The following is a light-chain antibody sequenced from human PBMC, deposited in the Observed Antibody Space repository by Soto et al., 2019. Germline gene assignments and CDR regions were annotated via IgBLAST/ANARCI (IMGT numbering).Light chain of an antibody. CDR2: KAS. CDR1: QSISSW. Sequence: DSHMTHSPSTLSASVGDRVTITCRASQSISSWLAWYQQKPGKAPKLLIYKASSLESGVPSRFSGSGSGTEFTLTISSLQPDDFATYYCQQYSSSITFGQGTRLEIK. CDR3: QQYSSSIT. J-gene: IGKJ5*01. V-gene: IGKV1-5*03.